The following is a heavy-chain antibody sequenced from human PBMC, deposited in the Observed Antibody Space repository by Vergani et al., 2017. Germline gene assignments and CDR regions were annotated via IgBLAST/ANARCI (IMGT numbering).Heavy chain of an antibody. CDR3: ARNMVRGVRYYGMDV. J-gene: IGHJ6*02. V-gene: IGHV4-59*01. CDR2: IYYSGST. Sequence: QVQLQESGPGLVKPSETLSLTCTVSGGSISSYYWSWIRQPPGKGLEWIGYIYYSGSTNYNPSLKSRVTISVDTSKNQFSLKLSSVTAAATAVYYCARNMVRGVRYYGMDVWGQGTTVTVSS. D-gene: IGHD3-10*01. CDR1: GGSISSYY.